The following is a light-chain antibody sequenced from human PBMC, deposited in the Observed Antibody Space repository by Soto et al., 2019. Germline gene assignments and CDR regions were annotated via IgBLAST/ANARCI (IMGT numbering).Light chain of an antibody. J-gene: IGKJ1*01. Sequence: DIQMTQSPSSLSASVGDRVTITCRASQSISSYFNWYQQKPGEAPKLLIYGSSSLLSGVPSRFSGTRSGTDFTLTISSLQPEDFATYYCQQANSYPWTFGQGTKVDIK. V-gene: IGKV1-39*01. CDR3: QQANSYPWT. CDR1: QSISSY. CDR2: GSS.